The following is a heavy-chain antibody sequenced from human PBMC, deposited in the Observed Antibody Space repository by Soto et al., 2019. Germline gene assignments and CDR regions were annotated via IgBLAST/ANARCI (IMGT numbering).Heavy chain of an antibody. CDR3: ARDRGYYYDSSGYSSAFDI. D-gene: IGHD3-22*01. V-gene: IGHV1-18*04. Sequence: SVKVSCKASGYTFTSYGISWVRQAPGQGLEWTGWISAYNGNTNYAQKLQGRVTMTTDTSTSTAYMELRSLRSDDTAVYYCARDRGYYYDSSGYSSAFDIWGQGTMVTVSS. CDR1: GYTFTSYG. J-gene: IGHJ3*02. CDR2: ISAYNGNT.